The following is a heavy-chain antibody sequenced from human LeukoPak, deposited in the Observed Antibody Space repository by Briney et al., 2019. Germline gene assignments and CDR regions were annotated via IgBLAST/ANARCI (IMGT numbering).Heavy chain of an antibody. CDR3: ARSTGRIAVAKL. D-gene: IGHD6-19*01. CDR1: GGSISSSSYY. J-gene: IGHJ4*02. V-gene: IGHV4-39*07. CDR2: IYYSGST. Sequence: PSETLSLTCTVSGGSISSSSYYWGWIRQPPGKGLEWIGSIYYSGSTYYNPSLKSRVTISVDTSKNQFSLKLSSVTAADTAVYYCARSTGRIAVAKLWGQGTLVTVSS.